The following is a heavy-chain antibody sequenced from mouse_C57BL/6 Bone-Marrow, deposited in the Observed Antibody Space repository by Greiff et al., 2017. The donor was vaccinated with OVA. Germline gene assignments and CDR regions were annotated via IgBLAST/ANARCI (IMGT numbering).Heavy chain of an antibody. V-gene: IGHV1-9*01. CDR1: GYTFTGYW. CDR2: ILPGSGST. Sequence: QVQLQQSGAELMKPGASVKLSCKATGYTFTGYWIEWVKQRPGHGLEWIGEILPGSGSTNYNAKFKGKATFTADTSSNTAYMQLSSLTTEDSAIYYCARPLEDYFDYWGQGTTLTVSS. CDR3: ARPLEDYFDY. J-gene: IGHJ2*01.